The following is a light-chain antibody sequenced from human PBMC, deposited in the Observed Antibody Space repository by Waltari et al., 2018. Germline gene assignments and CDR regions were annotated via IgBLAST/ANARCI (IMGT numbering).Light chain of an antibody. V-gene: IGLV2-11*01. CDR3: CSFGGIYSYV. Sequence: QSALTQPPSLSASPGQSVTISCTGTSSDVGAGNFVSWFQQHPGQAPKLLIFDVSKRPSGVPDRFSASKSGNTASLTISGLQSEDEANYFCCSFGGIYSYVFGSGTKVTVL. CDR2: DVS. CDR1: SSDVGAGNF. J-gene: IGLJ1*01.